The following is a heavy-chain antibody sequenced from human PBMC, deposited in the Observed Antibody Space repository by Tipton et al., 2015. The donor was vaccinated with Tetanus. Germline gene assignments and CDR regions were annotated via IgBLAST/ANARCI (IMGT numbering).Heavy chain of an antibody. D-gene: IGHD6-19*01. CDR2: IYYSGRT. CDR3: ARTIAVADNYFDY. Sequence: GLVKPSETLSLTCTVSGGSISSSSYYWGWIRQPPGKGLEWIGSIYYSGRTYYNPSLKSRVTISVDTSKNQFSLKLSSVTAADTAVYYCARTIAVADNYFDYWGQGTLVTVSS. V-gene: IGHV4-39*01. J-gene: IGHJ4*02. CDR1: GGSISSSSYY.